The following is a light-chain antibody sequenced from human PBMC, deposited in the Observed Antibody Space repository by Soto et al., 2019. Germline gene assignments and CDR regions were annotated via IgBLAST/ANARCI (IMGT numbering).Light chain of an antibody. CDR2: EVS. V-gene: IGLV2-23*02. CDR3: CSYAGSNVV. J-gene: IGLJ2*01. Sequence: QSALTQPASVSGSPGQSITISCTETSSDVGSYNLVSWYQQHPGKAPKLMIYEVSKRPSGVSNRFSGSKSGNTASLTISGLQAEDEADYYCCSYAGSNVVFGGGTKLTVL. CDR1: SSDVGSYNL.